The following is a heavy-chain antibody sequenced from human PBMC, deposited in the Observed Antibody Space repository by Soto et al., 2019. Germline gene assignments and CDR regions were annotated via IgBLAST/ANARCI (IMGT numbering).Heavy chain of an antibody. J-gene: IGHJ6*02. Sequence: GGSLRLSCAASGFTFSSYSMNWVRQAPGKGLEWVSSISSSSSYIYYADSVKGRFTISRDNAKNSLYLQMNSLRAEDTAVYYCARDHADSGYDHYYYGMDVWGQGITVTVSS. CDR1: GFTFSSYS. CDR2: ISSSSSYI. V-gene: IGHV3-21*01. D-gene: IGHD5-12*01. CDR3: ARDHADSGYDHYYYGMDV.